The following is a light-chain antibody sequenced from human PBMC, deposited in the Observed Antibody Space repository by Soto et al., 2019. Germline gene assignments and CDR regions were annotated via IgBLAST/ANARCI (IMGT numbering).Light chain of an antibody. J-gene: IGKJ1*01. Sequence: EIVMTQSPATLSVSPGEGATLSCRASQSVSNNLAWYQQKPGQAPRLLIYGASTRATGIPARFSGSGSGTXXXXXXXXXXXXXFAIYHCQQYNSWPRAFGQXTKVEIK. CDR2: GAS. CDR1: QSVSNN. V-gene: IGKV3-15*01. CDR3: QQYNSWPRA.